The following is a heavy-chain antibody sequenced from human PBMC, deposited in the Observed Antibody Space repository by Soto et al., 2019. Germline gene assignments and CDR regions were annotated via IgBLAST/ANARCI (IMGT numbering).Heavy chain of an antibody. CDR3: RGGDAY. CDR2: ISFNSGKI. V-gene: IGHV3-9*01. D-gene: IGHD2-21*02. CDR1: GFKFDDYA. Sequence: EVQLVESGGGLVQPGRSLRLSCAASGFKFDDYAMHWVRQAPGKGLEWVSGISFNSGKIGYADSVKGRFTISRDNAKNSLYLQMNSLRIEDTALYYCRGGDAYWGQGSLVTVSS. J-gene: IGHJ4*02.